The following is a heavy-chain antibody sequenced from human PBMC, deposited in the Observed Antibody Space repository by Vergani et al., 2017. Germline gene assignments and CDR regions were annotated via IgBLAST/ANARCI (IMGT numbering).Heavy chain of an antibody. V-gene: IGHV4-39*07. Sequence: QLQLQESGPGLVKPSETLSLTCTVSGGSISSSSYYWGWIRQPPGKGLEWIGSIYYSGGTNYNPSLKSRVTISVDTSKNQFSLKLSSVTAADTAVYYCARAQLELSPGFYYYYMDVWGKGTTVTVSS. CDR1: GGSISSSSYY. CDR3: ARAQLELSPGFYYYYMDV. D-gene: IGHD1-7*01. CDR2: IYYSGGT. J-gene: IGHJ6*03.